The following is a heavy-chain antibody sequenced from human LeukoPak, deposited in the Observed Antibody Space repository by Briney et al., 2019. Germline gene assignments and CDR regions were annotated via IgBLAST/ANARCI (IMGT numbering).Heavy chain of an antibody. Sequence: GGSLRLSCAASGFTFSSYSMNWVRQAPGKGLEWISYISSSSSAIYYADSVKGRSTISRDNAKNSLYLQMNSLRDEDTAVYYCVRDHYYSFDYWGQETLVTVSS. D-gene: IGHD2/OR15-2a*01. V-gene: IGHV3-48*02. J-gene: IGHJ4*02. CDR2: ISSSSSAI. CDR3: VRDHYYSFDY. CDR1: GFTFSSYS.